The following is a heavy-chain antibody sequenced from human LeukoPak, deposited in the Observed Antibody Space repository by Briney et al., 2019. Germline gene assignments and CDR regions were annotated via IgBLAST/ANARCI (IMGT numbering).Heavy chain of an antibody. CDR2: VSPYNGNT. CDR1: GYTFTDYD. D-gene: IGHD3-10*01. Sequence: ASVKVSCKASGYTFTDYDITWVRQAPGQGLEWMGRVSPYNGNTHYSQRFQDRVIITKDTSTGTAYMDLRDLRTDDTAMYYCARNGRVRRVVKDLFEYWGQGTLVAVSS. V-gene: IGHV1-18*01. J-gene: IGHJ4*02. CDR3: ARNGRVRRVVKDLFEY.